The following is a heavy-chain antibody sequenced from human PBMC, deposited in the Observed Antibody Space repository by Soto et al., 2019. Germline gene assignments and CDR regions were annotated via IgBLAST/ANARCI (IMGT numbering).Heavy chain of an antibody. D-gene: IGHD6-13*01. CDR2: ISGYNGNT. Sequence: QAQLVQSGAEVKKPGASVKVSCKAYGYVFSTYGITWVRQAPGQGLEWMGWISGYNGNTDDGQKLQGRVTLTIDASTTTAYMDLRNLKSDDTAVYCWARAEVYTSSWYAMDVWGQGTTVIVSS. J-gene: IGHJ6*02. CDR1: GYVFSTYG. V-gene: IGHV1-18*01. CDR3: ARAEVYTSSWYAMDV.